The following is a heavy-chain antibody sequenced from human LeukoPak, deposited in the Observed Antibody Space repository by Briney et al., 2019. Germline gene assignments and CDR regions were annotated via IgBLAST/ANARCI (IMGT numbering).Heavy chain of an antibody. D-gene: IGHD6-19*01. CDR3: ARRDISSGWSFDY. V-gene: IGHV4-4*07. CDR2: IHTSWST. CDR1: GGSISNYH. J-gene: IGHJ4*02. Sequence: SETLSLTCTVSGGSISNYHWSWIRQPAGKGLEWIGQIHTSWSTNYNPPLKSRVTMSIDTTEDQVSLTIRSVTAADTAFYYCARRDISSGWSFDYWGQGTLVTLSS.